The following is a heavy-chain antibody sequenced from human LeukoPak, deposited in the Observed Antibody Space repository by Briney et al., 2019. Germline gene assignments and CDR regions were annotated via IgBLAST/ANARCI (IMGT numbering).Heavy chain of an antibody. J-gene: IGHJ4*02. CDR2: IYYSGST. Sequence: SETLSLTCSVSGGSMYSSTYYWGWIRQPPGKGLEWIGTIYYSGSTYYNPSLKSRVTISVDTSKNQFSLKLSSVTAADPAVYYCASSHDYGGNWSGDFDYWGQGTLVTVSS. D-gene: IGHD4-23*01. V-gene: IGHV4-39*01. CDR3: ASSHDYGGNWSGDFDY. CDR1: GGSMYSSTYY.